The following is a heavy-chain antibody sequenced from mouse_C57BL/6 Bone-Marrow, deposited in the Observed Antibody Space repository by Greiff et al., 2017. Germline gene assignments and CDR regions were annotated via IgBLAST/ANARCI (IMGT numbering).Heavy chain of an antibody. CDR3: AREAGDYYYAMDY. D-gene: IGHD2-13*01. V-gene: IGHV1-67*01. CDR2: IRTYNGNT. J-gene: IGHJ4*01. CDR1: GYTFTDHA. Sequence: VQLQQSGPEVVRPGVSVKISCKGSGYTFTDHAMHWVKQSHAQSLEWIGVIRTYNGNTHTNQKFKGKATMTVDKSSSTACMELARLTSEDSDIYYCAREAGDYYYAMDYWGQGTSVTVST.